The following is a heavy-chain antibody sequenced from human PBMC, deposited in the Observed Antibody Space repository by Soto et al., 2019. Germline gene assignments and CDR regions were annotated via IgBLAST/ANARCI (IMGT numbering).Heavy chain of an antibody. CDR2: IIPIFGTA. D-gene: IGHD6-13*01. CDR3: ARLAAAGPPRFDY. Sequence: VASVKVSCKASGGTFSSYAISWVRQAPGQGLEWMGGIIPIFGTANYAQKFQGRVTITADESTSTAYMELSSLRSEDTAVYYCARLAAAGPPRFDYWGQGTLVTV. V-gene: IGHV1-69*13. J-gene: IGHJ4*02. CDR1: GGTFSSYA.